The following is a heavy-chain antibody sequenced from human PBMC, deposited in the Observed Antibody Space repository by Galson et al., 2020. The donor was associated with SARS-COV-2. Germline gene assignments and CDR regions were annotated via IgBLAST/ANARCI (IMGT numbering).Heavy chain of an antibody. V-gene: IGHV4-30-4*07. J-gene: IGHJ4*02. D-gene: IGHD3-10*01. Sequence: SETLSLTCAVSGGSISSGGYSWSWIRQPPGKGLEWIGYIYYSGSTYYNPSLKSRVTISVDTSKNHFSLKLSSVTAADTAVYYCDRDVGAHPGFGYWGQGTLVTVSS. CDR2: IYYSGST. CDR1: GGSISSGGYS. CDR3: DRDVGAHPGFGY.